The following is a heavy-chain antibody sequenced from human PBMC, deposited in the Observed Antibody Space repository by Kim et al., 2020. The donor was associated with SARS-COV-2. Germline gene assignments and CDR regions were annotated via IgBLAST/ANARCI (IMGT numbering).Heavy chain of an antibody. CDR1: GGTFSSYA. D-gene: IGHD6-19*01. Sequence: SVKVSCKASGGTFSSYAISWVRQAPGQGLEWMGRIIPILGIANYAQKFQGRVTITADKSTSTAYMELSSLRSEDTAVYYCAREAIAVAGDTNFDYWGQGTLVTVSS. CDR3: AREAIAVAGDTNFDY. V-gene: IGHV1-69*04. CDR2: IIPILGIA. J-gene: IGHJ4*02.